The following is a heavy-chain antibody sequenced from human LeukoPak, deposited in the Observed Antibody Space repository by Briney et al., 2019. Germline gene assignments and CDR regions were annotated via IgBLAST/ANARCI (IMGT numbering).Heavy chain of an antibody. Sequence: PGGSLRLSCAASGFTFSSYGMHWVRQAPGKGLEWVANIKQDGSEKKYVDSVKGRFTISRDNAKNSVYLQMNSLRVDDTAVYYCVGGYGWLPDYWGQGALVTVSS. V-gene: IGHV3-7*04. D-gene: IGHD6-19*01. J-gene: IGHJ4*02. CDR1: GFTFSSYG. CDR2: IKQDGSEK. CDR3: VGGYGWLPDY.